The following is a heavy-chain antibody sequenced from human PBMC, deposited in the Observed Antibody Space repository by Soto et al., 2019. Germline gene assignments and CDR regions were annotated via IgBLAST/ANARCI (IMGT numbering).Heavy chain of an antibody. V-gene: IGHV4-4*02. J-gene: IGHJ6*02. D-gene: IGHD2-15*01. CDR2: ISQSGTT. CDR3: AXKVPAALRLYYFFGLDV. CDR1: GASISSDNR. Sequence: TSETLSLTCAVSGASISSDNRWTWVRQPPGEGLEWIGEISQSGTTKYNPSLASRVTISVDKSKNQFSLRLTSMTAADTAVYYCAXKVPAALRLYYFFGLDVWGQGTTVTVSS.